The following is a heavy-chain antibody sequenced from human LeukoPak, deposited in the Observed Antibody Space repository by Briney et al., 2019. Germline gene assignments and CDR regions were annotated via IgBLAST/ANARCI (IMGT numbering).Heavy chain of an antibody. Sequence: SETLSLTCTVSGGSFSSGSYYWSWIRQPPGKGLEWIGYIYYSGNTNYNPSLKSRVTISLDTSKNQFSLKLSSVTAADTAVYYCAGDGDSSGNFDYWGQGTLVTVSS. J-gene: IGHJ4*02. CDR1: GGSFSSGSYY. CDR2: IYYSGNT. V-gene: IGHV4-61*01. CDR3: AGDGDSSGNFDY. D-gene: IGHD3-22*01.